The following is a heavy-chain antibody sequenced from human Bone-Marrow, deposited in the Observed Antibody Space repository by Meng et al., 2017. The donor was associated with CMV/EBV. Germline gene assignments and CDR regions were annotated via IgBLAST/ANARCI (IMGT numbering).Heavy chain of an antibody. Sequence: GESLKISCAATGFTFSSYAMHWVRQAPGKGLEWVAVISYDGSNKYYADPVEGRFSISRDNPKNTLYLQMNSLRAGDTAVYYCARRMYSDYWGQGTLVTVSS. CDR1: GFTFSSYA. D-gene: IGHD2-21*01. CDR2: ISYDGSNK. J-gene: IGHJ4*02. CDR3: ARRMYSDY. V-gene: IGHV3-30-3*01.